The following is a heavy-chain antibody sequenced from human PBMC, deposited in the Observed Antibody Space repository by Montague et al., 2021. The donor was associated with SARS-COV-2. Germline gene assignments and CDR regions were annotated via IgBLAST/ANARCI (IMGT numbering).Heavy chain of an antibody. CDR2: IRSTSSYI. V-gene: IGHV3-21*01. J-gene: IGHJ4*02. CDR3: AKEFVVTPTLYFDY. CDR1: GFTFSSYS. Sequence: SLRLSCAASGFTFSSYSMNWVRQAPGKGLESVSSIRSTSSYIYYADSVKGRFTISRDDSKNSLYLQMNNLRAEDTAVYYCAKEFVVTPTLYFDYWGQGTLVTVSS. D-gene: IGHD4-23*01.